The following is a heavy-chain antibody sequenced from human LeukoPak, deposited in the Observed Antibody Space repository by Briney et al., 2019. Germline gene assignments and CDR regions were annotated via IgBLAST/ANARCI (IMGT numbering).Heavy chain of an antibody. CDR3: ARGWSSSIMGDY. D-gene: IGHD2-2*01. CDR2: INPNSGGT. J-gene: IGHJ4*02. Sequence: ASVKVSCKASGYTFTGYYMHWVRQAPGQGLEWMGWINPNSGGTNYAQKFQGRVTMTRDTSISTAYMELSSLRSEDTAVYYCARGWSSSIMGDYWGQGTLVTVSS. V-gene: IGHV1-2*02. CDR1: GYTFTGYY.